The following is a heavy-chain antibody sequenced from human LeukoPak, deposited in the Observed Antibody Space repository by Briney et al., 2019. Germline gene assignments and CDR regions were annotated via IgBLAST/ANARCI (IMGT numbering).Heavy chain of an antibody. J-gene: IGHJ6*03. D-gene: IGHD3-22*01. CDR2: INPSGGST. CDR1: GYTFTSYY. Sequence: GASVKVSCKASGYTFTSYYMHWVRQAPGQGLEWMGIINPSGGSTSYAQKFQGRVTMTRDMSTSTVYMELSSLRSEDTAVYYCARGPGGRSGYYPLEDYYYYYYMDVWGKGTTVTVSS. CDR3: ARGPGGRSGYYPLEDYYYYYYMDV. V-gene: IGHV1-46*01.